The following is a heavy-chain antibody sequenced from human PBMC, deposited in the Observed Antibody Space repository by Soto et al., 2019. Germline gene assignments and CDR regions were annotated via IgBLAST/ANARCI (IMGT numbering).Heavy chain of an antibody. J-gene: IGHJ4*01. CDR1: GGSISIAFYY. CDR2: IFYSGRR. CDR3: GREGDCYHFSMYAQVLYVDY. D-gene: IGHD3-3*02. V-gene: IGHV4-31*03. Sequence: HVRLHESGPALLNPSQTLSLTCSVSGGSISIAFYYWSWVRQRPVKGLEWIVYIFYSGRRSYNASLMYRLTISVDSSSNKLYLNLRTVTTAVISVYYCGREGDCYHFSMYAQVLYVDYWG.